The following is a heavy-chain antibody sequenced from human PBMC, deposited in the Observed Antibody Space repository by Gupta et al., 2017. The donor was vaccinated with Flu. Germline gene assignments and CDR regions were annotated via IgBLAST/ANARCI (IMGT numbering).Heavy chain of an antibody. V-gene: IGHV1-2*02. D-gene: IGHD4-11*01. Sequence: QVQLVKSGAEVKKPGASVKVSCKASGYTFTDYSLHWVRQAPGQGLQYMGAINPNNGGSDYAQRFQGIVTMTRDTSIKTVYMELRSLISDDTAVEYCARRAGSGSYYTGVDYWGHGTLVTASS. CDR1: GYTFTDYS. CDR3: ARRAGSGSYYTGVDY. CDR2: INPNNGGS. J-gene: IGHJ4*01.